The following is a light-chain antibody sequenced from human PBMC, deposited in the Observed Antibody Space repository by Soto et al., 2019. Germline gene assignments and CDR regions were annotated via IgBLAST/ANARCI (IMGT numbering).Light chain of an antibody. CDR2: DAF. CDR1: QSVTDRY. CDR3: QQYGSSPYA. J-gene: IGKJ2*01. V-gene: IGKV3-20*01. Sequence: EIVLTQSPGTLSLSPGERATLSCRASQSVTDRYLAWYQHKPCQAPRLLIYDAFTRATAIPDRFSGGGSVTDFTLTISSLEPEDFAVYYCQQYGSSPYAFGQGTKLEI.